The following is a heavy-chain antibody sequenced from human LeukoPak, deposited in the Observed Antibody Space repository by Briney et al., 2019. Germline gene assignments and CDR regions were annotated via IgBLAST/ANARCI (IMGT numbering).Heavy chain of an antibody. D-gene: IGHD2-2*01. CDR2: INPSGGST. Sequence: ASVKVSCKASGYTFTSYYMHWVRQAPGQGLEWMGTINPSGGSTSYAQKFQGRVTMTRDTSTSTVYMELSSLRSEDTAVYYCARSLTYCSSTSSHTRGSGYEFYYYSMDVWGKGTTVTVSS. CDR3: ARSLTYCSSTSSHTRGSGYEFYYYSMDV. J-gene: IGHJ6*03. V-gene: IGHV1-46*03. CDR1: GYTFTSYY.